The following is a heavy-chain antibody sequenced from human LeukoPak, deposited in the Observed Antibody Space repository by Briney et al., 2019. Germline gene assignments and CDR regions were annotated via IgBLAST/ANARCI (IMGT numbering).Heavy chain of an antibody. V-gene: IGHV4-39*01. CDR2: INYSGST. CDR1: GGSISSSSYY. CDR3: ARPESSGSSLDY. D-gene: IGHD6-6*01. Sequence: PSETLSLTCTVSGGSISSSSYYWGWIRQPPGKGLEWIGSINYSGSTYYNPSLKSRVTISVVTSKNQFSLKLSSVTAADTAVYYCARPESSGSSLDYWGQGTLVTVSP. J-gene: IGHJ4*02.